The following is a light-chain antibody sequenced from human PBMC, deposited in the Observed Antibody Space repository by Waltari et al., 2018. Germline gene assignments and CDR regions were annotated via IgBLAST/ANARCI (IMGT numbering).Light chain of an antibody. J-gene: IGLJ3*02. CDR2: DVS. V-gene: IGLV2-11*01. Sequence: QSALTQPRSVSGSPGQSVTISCTGTSSDVGGYDYVSWHQQHPGKAPKLMIYDVSKRPPGVPDRFSGSKSGTTASLTISGLQAADEADYYCCSYGGSYTSFGGGTKLTVL. CDR3: CSYGGSYTS. CDR1: SSDVGGYDY.